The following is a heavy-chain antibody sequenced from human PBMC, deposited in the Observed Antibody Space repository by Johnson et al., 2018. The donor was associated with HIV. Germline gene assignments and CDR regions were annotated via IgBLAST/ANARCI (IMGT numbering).Heavy chain of an antibody. J-gene: IGHJ3*02. CDR2: LHSGGST. CDR3: ARDPSPIVGATYAFDI. V-gene: IGHV3-66*01. Sequence: EVQLVESGGGVVQPGGSLRLSCAASGFTFSNYDIHWVRQAPGKGLEWVSVLHSGGSTSYADSVKGRFTISRDNSNNTLHLQMNSLRAEDTAVYYCARDPSPIVGATYAFDIWGQGTMVTVSS. CDR1: GFTFSNYD. D-gene: IGHD1-26*01.